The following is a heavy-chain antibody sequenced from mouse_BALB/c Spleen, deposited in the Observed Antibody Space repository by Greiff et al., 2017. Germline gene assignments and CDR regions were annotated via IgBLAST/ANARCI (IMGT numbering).Heavy chain of an antibody. CDR2: IRSKSNNYAT. V-gene: IGHV10-1*02. J-gene: IGHJ1*01. D-gene: IGHD2-3*01. Sequence: EVQLVESGGGLVQPKGSLKLSCAASGFTFNTYAMNWVRQAPGKGLEWVARIRSKSNNYATYYADSVKDRFTISRDDSQSMLYLQMNNLKTEDTAMYYCVRHDVYDGYYVGYFDVWGAGTTVTVSS. CDR1: GFTFNTYA. CDR3: VRHDVYDGYYVGYFDV.